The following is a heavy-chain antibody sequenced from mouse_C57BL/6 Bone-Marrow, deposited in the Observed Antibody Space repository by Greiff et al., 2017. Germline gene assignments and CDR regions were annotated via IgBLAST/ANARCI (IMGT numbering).Heavy chain of an antibody. J-gene: IGHJ3*01. Sequence: QVQLKQPGTELVKPGASVKLSCKASGYTFTSYWMHWVKQRPGQGLEWIGHINPSNGGTNYNEKFKSKATLTVDKSSSTAYMQLSSLTSEDSAVYYFAREDYGNYAWFAYWGQGTLVTVSA. CDR3: AREDYGNYAWFAY. V-gene: IGHV1-53*01. CDR2: INPSNGGT. D-gene: IGHD2-1*01. CDR1: GYTFTSYW.